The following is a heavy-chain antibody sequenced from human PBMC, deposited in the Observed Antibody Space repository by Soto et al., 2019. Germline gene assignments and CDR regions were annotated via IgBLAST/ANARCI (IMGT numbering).Heavy chain of an antibody. CDR1: GFTFDDYA. CDR2: ISWNSGSI. CDR3: ANVPEAAGDWYFDL. Sequence: EVQLVESGGGLVQPGRSLRLSCAASGFTFDDYAMHWVRQAPGKGLEWVSGISWNSGSIGYADSVKGRFTISRDNAKNSLYLQMNSLRAEDTALYYCANVPEAAGDWYFDLWGRGTLVTVSS. D-gene: IGHD6-13*01. J-gene: IGHJ2*01. V-gene: IGHV3-9*01.